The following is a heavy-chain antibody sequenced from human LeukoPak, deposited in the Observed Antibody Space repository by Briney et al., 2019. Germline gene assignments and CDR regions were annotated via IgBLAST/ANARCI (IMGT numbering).Heavy chain of an antibody. V-gene: IGHV1-18*01. J-gene: IGHJ3*02. CDR3: ARAKVRGAAAGTTNAFDI. Sequence: ASVKVSCKAYGYTFTSYGISWVRQAPGQGLEWIGWISAYNTNTNYAQKLQGRVTMTTDPSTSTAYMELRSLRSDDTAVYYCARAKVRGAAAGTTNAFDIWGQGTMVTVSS. D-gene: IGHD6-13*01. CDR2: ISAYNTNT. CDR1: GYTFTSYG.